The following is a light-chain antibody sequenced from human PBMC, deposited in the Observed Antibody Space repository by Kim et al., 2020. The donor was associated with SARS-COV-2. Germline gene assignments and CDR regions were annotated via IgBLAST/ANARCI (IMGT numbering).Light chain of an antibody. Sequence: LSESVGDRVTITCQASQDIADYLNWYQQKAGKAPKLLIYDASNLQTGVPSRFTGSKSGTTFTFTISSLQPEDIATYYCQQYDKPYSFGQGTKLEI. CDR1: QDIADY. V-gene: IGKV1-33*01. CDR3: QQYDKPYS. CDR2: DAS. J-gene: IGKJ2*03.